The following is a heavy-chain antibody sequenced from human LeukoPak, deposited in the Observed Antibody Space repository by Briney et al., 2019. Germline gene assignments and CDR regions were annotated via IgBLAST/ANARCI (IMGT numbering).Heavy chain of an antibody. J-gene: IGHJ4*02. V-gene: IGHV3-48*03. Sequence: GGSLRLSCAASGFTFSNYEMNWVRQAPGKGLEWVSYISRSSGSSIYYADSVKDRFTISRDNAKNSLYLQMNSLRAEDTAVYYCARDSSGWYYFDYWGQGILVTVSS. CDR2: ISRSSGSSI. CDR3: ARDSSGWYYFDY. CDR1: GFTFSNYE. D-gene: IGHD6-19*01.